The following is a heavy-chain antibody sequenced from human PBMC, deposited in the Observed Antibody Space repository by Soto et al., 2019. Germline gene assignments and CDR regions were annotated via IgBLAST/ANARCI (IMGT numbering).Heavy chain of an antibody. Sequence: PSETLSLTCSVSDGSMNGRSYYWGWMRQPPGKGLEWIASISYSGSTYYNPTLKSRLTISVDTSMNQFSLKLSSVTAADTAVYYCASHCSSASCYLPAFDYWGQGTLVTVSS. CDR2: ISYSGST. CDR3: ASHCSSASCYLPAFDY. V-gene: IGHV4-39*01. CDR1: DGSMNGRSYY. J-gene: IGHJ4*02. D-gene: IGHD2-2*01.